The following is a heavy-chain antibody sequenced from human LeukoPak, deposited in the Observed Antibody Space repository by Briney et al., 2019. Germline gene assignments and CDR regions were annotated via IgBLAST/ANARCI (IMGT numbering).Heavy chain of an antibody. D-gene: IGHD6-19*01. CDR1: GFTFSSYA. CDR2: ISGSGGTT. J-gene: IGHJ4*02. V-gene: IGHV3-23*01. Sequence: GGSLRLSCAASGFTFSSYAMSWVHQAPGKGLEWVSAISGSGGTTYYADSVKGRFTISRDNSNNTLYLQMNSLRAEDTAIYYCAKATSGWAYYAYDYWGQGTLVTVSS. CDR3: AKATSGWAYYAYDY.